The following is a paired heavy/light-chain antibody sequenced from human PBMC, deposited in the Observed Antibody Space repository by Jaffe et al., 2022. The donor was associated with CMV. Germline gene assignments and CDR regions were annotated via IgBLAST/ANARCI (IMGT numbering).Heavy chain of an antibody. V-gene: IGHV4-4*02. CDR2: VHHIGNS. Sequence: QVQLQESGPGVVKPSGTLSLTCAVSGGSINSSNWWSWVRQTPRKGLEWIGDVHHIGNSYYNMSLRSRVTIFLDKSKNQFSLDLRSVTAADTAVYYCARLDGSYVSFDLWGQGILVTVSS. D-gene: IGHD3-10*01. CDR3: ARLDGSYVSFDL. J-gene: IGHJ4*02. CDR1: GGSINSSNW.
Light chain of an antibody. CDR2: DNN. CDR3: ETWDNSLISRL. J-gene: IGLJ3*02. V-gene: IGLV1-51*01. Sequence: QSVLTQPPSVSAAPGQKVTISCSGSSSSIGNNYVSWYQQLPGNAPKLLIYDNNKRPSGIPDRFSGSKSGTSATLAITGLQTGDEGDYYCETWDNSLISRLFGGGTKLTVL. CDR1: SSSIGNNY.